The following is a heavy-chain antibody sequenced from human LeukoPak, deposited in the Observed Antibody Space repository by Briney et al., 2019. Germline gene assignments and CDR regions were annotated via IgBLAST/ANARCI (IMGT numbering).Heavy chain of an antibody. CDR3: AKGVRLSSNYYMDV. CDR2: ITGGGDDT. CDR1: GFMFNNYA. Sequence: GGSLRLSCAASGFMFNNYAMSWVRQAPGKDLEWVSTITGGGDDTYSADSVKGRFTISRDNSKNTLSLQMHSLRVEDTAVYYSAKGVRLSSNYYMDVWGKGTTVTVSS. J-gene: IGHJ6*03. V-gene: IGHV3-23*01. D-gene: IGHD5/OR15-5a*01.